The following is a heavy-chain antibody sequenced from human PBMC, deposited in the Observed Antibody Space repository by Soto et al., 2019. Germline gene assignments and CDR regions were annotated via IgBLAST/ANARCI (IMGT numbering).Heavy chain of an antibody. V-gene: IGHV3-7*03. CDR1: EFISNTHW. J-gene: IGHJ6*02. CDR2: INQDGGAK. D-gene: IGHD3-10*01. CDR3: AKCGSGCYYSV. Sequence: AGGSLRLSCVASEFISNTHWMSWVRQAPGKVLEWVASINQDGGAKKYGKSVEGRFSISRYNDKNSLYLQMNNLIADDTAVYYCAKCGSGCYYSVWGQGATGAVSS.